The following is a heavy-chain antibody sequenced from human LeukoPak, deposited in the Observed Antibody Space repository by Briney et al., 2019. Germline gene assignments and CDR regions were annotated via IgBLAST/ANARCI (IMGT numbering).Heavy chain of an antibody. Sequence: PSETLSLTCTVSGGSISSYYWSWIRQPAGKGLEWIGRIYTSGSTNYNPSLKSRVTMSVDTSKNQFSLKLSSVTAADTAVYYCARDPAAGPYYYYGMDVWGQGTTVTVSS. CDR1: GGSISSYY. V-gene: IGHV4-4*07. CDR2: IYTSGST. CDR3: ARDPAAGPYYYYGMDV. D-gene: IGHD6-13*01. J-gene: IGHJ6*02.